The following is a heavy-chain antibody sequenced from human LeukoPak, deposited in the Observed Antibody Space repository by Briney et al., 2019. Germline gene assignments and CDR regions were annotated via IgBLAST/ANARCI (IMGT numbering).Heavy chain of an antibody. CDR3: ARDGIAAVDFDY. J-gene: IGHJ4*02. Sequence: GGSLRLSCAASGFTFSTYWMHWVRQAPGKGLVWVSRVNGDGSSTNYADSVKGRFTISRDNAKNTLYLQMNSLMAEDTAVYYCARDGIAAVDFDYWGQGILVTVSS. CDR1: GFTFSTYW. V-gene: IGHV3-74*01. CDR2: VNGDGSST. D-gene: IGHD6-13*01.